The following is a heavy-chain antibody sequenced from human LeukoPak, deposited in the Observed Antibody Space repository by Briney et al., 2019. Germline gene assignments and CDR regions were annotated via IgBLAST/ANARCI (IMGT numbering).Heavy chain of an antibody. CDR2: ISSSSSYI. J-gene: IGHJ4*02. D-gene: IGHD2-2*01. Sequence: GRSLRLSRAASGFIFHYYALHWVRQAPGKGLEWVSSISSSSSYIYYADSVKGRFTISRDNAKNSLYLQMNSLRAEDTAVYYCARVGVPATYWGQGTLVTVSS. CDR3: ARVGVPATY. V-gene: IGHV3-21*01. CDR1: GFIFHYYA.